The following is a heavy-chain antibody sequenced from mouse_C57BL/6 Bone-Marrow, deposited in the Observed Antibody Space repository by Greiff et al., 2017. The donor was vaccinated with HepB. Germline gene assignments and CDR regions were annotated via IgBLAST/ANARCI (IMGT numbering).Heavy chain of an antibody. D-gene: IGHD2-4*01. Sequence: VQLQQSGAELVRPGASVKLSCTASGFNIKDDYMHWVKQRPEQGLEWIGWIDPENGDTEYASKFQGKATITADTSSNTAYLQLSSLTSEDTAVYYCTTSGVITTYFDVWGTGTTVTVSS. J-gene: IGHJ1*03. V-gene: IGHV14-4*01. CDR3: TTSGVITTYFDV. CDR2: IDPENGDT. CDR1: GFNIKDDY.